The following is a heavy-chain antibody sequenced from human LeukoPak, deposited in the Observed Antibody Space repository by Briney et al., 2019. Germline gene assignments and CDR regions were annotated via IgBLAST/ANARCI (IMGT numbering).Heavy chain of an antibody. Sequence: GASVKVSCKAAGYTFNRFYLHWVRQAPGEGLEWLGLINPSSSSTTYAEKFQGRVTMTRDIATSTVHMELSSLRSDDTGIYYCARDCSPRGVASAGMLPLRNYYNFYMDVWGRGTTVTVSS. CDR3: ARDCSPRGVASAGMLPLRNYYNFYMDV. CDR2: INPSSSST. CDR1: GYTFNRFY. D-gene: IGHD6-13*01. V-gene: IGHV1-46*02. J-gene: IGHJ6*03.